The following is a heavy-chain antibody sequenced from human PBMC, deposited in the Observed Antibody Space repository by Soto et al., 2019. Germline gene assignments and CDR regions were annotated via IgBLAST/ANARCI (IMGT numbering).Heavy chain of an antibody. Sequence: QLQLQESGSGLVKPSQTLSLTCAVSGGSISSGGYSWSWIRQPPGKGLEWIGYIYHSGSTYYNPSLKSRVPISVDRSKNQFSLKLSSVTAADTAVYYCARDTGYCSGGSCYRWFDPWGQGTLVTVSS. CDR1: GGSISSGGYS. CDR2: IYHSGST. CDR3: ARDTGYCSGGSCYRWFDP. J-gene: IGHJ5*02. D-gene: IGHD2-15*01. V-gene: IGHV4-30-2*01.